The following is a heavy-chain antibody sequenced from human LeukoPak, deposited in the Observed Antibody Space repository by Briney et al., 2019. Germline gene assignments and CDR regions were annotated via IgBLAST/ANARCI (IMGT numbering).Heavy chain of an antibody. D-gene: IGHD4-17*01. V-gene: IGHV1-2*02. Sequence: ASVKVSCKASGYTFTGYYMHWVRQAPGQGLGWMGGINPNSGGTNYAQKFQGRVTMTRDTSISTAYMELSRLRSDETAVYYCAIQYGDYSWFDPWGQGTLVTVSS. CDR2: INPNSGGT. CDR3: AIQYGDYSWFDP. CDR1: GYTFTGYY. J-gene: IGHJ5*02.